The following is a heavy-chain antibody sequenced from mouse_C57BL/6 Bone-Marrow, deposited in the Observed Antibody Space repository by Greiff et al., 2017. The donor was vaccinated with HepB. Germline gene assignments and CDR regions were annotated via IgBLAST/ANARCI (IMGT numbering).Heavy chain of an antibody. CDR3: ARSDLPKFSY. CDR1: GYTFTGYW. J-gene: IGHJ3*01. V-gene: IGHV1-55*01. D-gene: IGHD5-1*01. CDR2: IYPGSGGT. Sequence: QVQLQQPGAELVRPGASVKMSCKASGYTFTGYWIPWVKQRPGQGLEWIGAIYPGSGGTNYNEKFKSKATLTVDTSSSTAYMKLSSLTSEDSAVYYCARSDLPKFSYWGQGTLLTVSA.